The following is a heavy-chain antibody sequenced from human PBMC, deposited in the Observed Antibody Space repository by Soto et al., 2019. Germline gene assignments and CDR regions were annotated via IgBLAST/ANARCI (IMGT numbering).Heavy chain of an antibody. D-gene: IGHD4-17*01. CDR1: GGSFSGYY. CDR2: INHSGST. V-gene: IGHV4-34*01. Sequence: QVQLQQWGAGLLKPSETLSLTCAVYGGSFSGYYWSWIRQPPGKGLEWIGEINHSGSTNYNPSLKSRVTISVDTSKNQFSLKLSSVTAADTAVYYCARLLGTTVVTLDYWGQGTLVTVSS. J-gene: IGHJ4*02. CDR3: ARLLGTTVVTLDY.